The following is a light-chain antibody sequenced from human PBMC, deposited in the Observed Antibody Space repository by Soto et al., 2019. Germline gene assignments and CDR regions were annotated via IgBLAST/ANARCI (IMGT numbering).Light chain of an antibody. CDR1: QGISNF. CDR3: QKYKNAPFT. J-gene: IGKJ3*01. V-gene: IGKV1-27*01. CDR2: GAT. Sequence: DIQMTQSPSSLSASVGDRVTITCRASQGISNFLAWYQQKPGKVPKLLIYGATTLQSGVPSRFSGSESGTDLTLTITSLQSEDFATYYCQKYKNAPFTFGPGTKVDV.